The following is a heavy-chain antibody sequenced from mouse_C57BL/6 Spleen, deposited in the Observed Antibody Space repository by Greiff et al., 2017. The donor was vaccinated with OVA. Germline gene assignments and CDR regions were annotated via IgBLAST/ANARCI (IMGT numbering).Heavy chain of an antibody. CDR3: ARGNLYAMDY. CDR1: GYAFSSSW. J-gene: IGHJ4*01. CDR2: IYPGDGDT. Sequence: VQLQESGPELVKPGASVKISCKASGYAFSSSWMNWVKQRPGKGLEWIGRIYPGDGDTNYNGKFKGKATLTADKSSSTAYMQLSSLTSEDSAVYFCARGNLYAMDYWGKGTSVTVSS. V-gene: IGHV1-82*01. D-gene: IGHD2-1*01.